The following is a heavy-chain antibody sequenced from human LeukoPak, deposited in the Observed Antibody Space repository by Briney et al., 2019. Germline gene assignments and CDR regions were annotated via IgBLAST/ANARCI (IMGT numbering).Heavy chain of an antibody. V-gene: IGHV4-59*01. CDR2: IYYSGCT. J-gene: IGHJ5*02. CDR3: ARDAFYTAARRRPTNWFDP. D-gene: IGHD6-6*01. Sequence: PSETLSLTCTVSGGSISSYYGSWIRQPPGKGLEWIGYIYYSGCTNYNPSLKSRVTISVDTSKNQFSLKLSSVTAADTAVYYCARDAFYTAARRRPTNWFDPWGQGTLVTVSS. CDR1: GGSISSYY.